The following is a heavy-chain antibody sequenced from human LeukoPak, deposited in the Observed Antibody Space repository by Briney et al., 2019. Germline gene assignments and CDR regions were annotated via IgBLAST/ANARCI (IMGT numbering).Heavy chain of an antibody. CDR1: GFTFSSYW. V-gene: IGHV3-7*01. J-gene: IGHJ4*02. CDR2: IRQDGSVN. D-gene: IGHD6-13*01. Sequence: GGSLRLSFEASGFTFSSYWMSWVRQAPGKGLEWVATIRQDGSVNHCVDSVKGRFTVSRDNAWNSLYLQMNSLRAEDTAVYYCARDGIAAAAVDFDYWGQGTLVTVSS. CDR3: ARDGIAAAAVDFDY.